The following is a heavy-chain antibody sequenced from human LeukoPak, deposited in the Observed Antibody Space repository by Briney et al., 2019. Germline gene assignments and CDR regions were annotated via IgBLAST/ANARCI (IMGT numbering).Heavy chain of an antibody. Sequence: ASVKVSCKASGYTFTSYYMHWVRQAPGQGLEWMGIINASDGRTSYAQKFQGRVTMTRDMSTSTVYMELSSLRSEDTAVYYCARGPQVYDIRDSTAAKIDYWGQETLVTVSS. V-gene: IGHV1-46*01. CDR1: GYTFTSYY. D-gene: IGHD3-16*01. CDR2: INASDGRT. J-gene: IGHJ4*02. CDR3: ARGPQVYDIRDSTAAKIDY.